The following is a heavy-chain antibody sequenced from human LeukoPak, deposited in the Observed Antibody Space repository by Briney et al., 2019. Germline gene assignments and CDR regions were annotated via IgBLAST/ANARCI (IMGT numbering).Heavy chain of an antibody. J-gene: IGHJ4*02. CDR1: GGSISSYY. CDR2: IYYSGST. Sequence: SETLSLTCTVSGGSISSYYWSWIRQPPGKGLEWIGYIYYSGSTNYNPSLKSRVTISVDTSKNQFSLKLSSVTAADTAVYYCAREGYYYGSGGVDYWGQGTLVTVSS. D-gene: IGHD3-10*01. V-gene: IGHV4-59*01. CDR3: AREGYYYGSGGVDY.